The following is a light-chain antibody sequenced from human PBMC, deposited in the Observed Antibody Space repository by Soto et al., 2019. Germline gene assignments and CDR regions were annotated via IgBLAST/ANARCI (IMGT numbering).Light chain of an antibody. V-gene: IGKV3-11*01. CDR2: DAS. J-gene: IGKJ5*01. Sequence: IVLTQSPATLSVAPGEEATFSCRASQSVSSHLAWYQHKPGQAPRLLFYDASTRATGIPARFSGSGSGTDFTLTISSLEPEDFAVYYCQQRSNWPPITFGQGTRLE. CDR1: QSVSSH. CDR3: QQRSNWPPIT.